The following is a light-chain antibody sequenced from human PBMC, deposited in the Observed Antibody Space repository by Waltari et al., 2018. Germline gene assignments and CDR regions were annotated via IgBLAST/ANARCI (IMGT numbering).Light chain of an antibody. CDR2: GKN. CDR3: NSRDTSGNHVV. CDR1: SHRSYY. J-gene: IGLJ2*01. V-gene: IGLV3-19*01. Sequence: SSELTQDPAVSVALGQTVSSTSHGDSHRSYYASWYQQKPGQAPVLVIYGKNNRPSGIPDRFSGSTSGNTASLTISGAHAEDEADYYCNSRDTSGNHVVFGGGTKLTVL.